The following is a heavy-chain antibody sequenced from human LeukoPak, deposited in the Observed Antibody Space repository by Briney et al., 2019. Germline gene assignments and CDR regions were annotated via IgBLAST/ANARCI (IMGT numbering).Heavy chain of an antibody. CDR2: ISYDGSNK. J-gene: IGHJ6*02. Sequence: GGSLRLSCAASGFTFSSYAMHWVRQAPGKGLEWVAVISYDGSNKYYADSVKGRFTISRDNSKNTLYLQMNSLRAEDTAVYYCARGQQPYYYGMDVWGQGTTVTVS. V-gene: IGHV3-30*04. CDR3: ARGQQPYYYGMDV. D-gene: IGHD6-13*01. CDR1: GFTFSSYA.